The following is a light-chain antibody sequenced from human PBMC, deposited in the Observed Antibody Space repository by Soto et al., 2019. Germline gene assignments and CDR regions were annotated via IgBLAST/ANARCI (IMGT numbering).Light chain of an antibody. V-gene: IGLV2-14*01. CDR2: DVS. CDR1: SSDVGGYNY. J-gene: IGLJ1*01. CDR3: SSYTSSSNV. Sequence: QSVLTQPASGSGSPGQSITISCTGTSSDVGGYNYVSWYQQHPGKAPKLMIYDVSNRPSGVSNRFSGSKSGNTASLTISGLQAEDGADYYCSSYTSSSNVFGTGTKVTVL.